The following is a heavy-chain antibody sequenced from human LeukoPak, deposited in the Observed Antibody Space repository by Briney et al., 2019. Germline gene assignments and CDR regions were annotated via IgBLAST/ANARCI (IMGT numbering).Heavy chain of an antibody. CDR2: IKQDGSEK. D-gene: IGHD3-16*02. V-gene: IGHV3-7*01. CDR1: GFTFSSYW. Sequence: PGGSLRLSCADSGFTFSSYWMSSVRQAPGKGLEWVANIKQDGSEKYYVDSAKGGFTISRDNAKNSLYLQMNSLRAEDTAVYYCARDVIITFGGVIVMYYFDYWGQGTLVTVSS. CDR3: ARDVIITFGGVIVMYYFDY. J-gene: IGHJ4*02.